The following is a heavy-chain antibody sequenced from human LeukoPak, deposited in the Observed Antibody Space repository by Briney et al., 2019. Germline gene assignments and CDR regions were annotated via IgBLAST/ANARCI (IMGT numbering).Heavy chain of an antibody. CDR2: MNTNSGNT. J-gene: IGHJ5*02. V-gene: IGHV1-8*01. CDR1: GYTFTTCD. Sequence: ASVKVSCKASGYTFTTCDINWVRQATGQGLEWMGWMNTNSGNTGYAQQFQGRVTMSRNTSITTAYMELSGLKSEDTAVYYCARRSDRCYRCFDPWGQGTLVTVSS. CDR3: ARRSDRCYRCFDP. D-gene: IGHD2-2*01.